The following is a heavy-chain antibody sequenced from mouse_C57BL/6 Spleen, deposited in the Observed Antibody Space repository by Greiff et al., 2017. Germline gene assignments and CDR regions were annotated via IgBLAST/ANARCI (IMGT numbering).Heavy chain of an antibody. D-gene: IGHD1-1*01. J-gene: IGHJ1*03. CDR2: IDPETGGT. CDR1: GYTFTDYE. CDR3: TSPILLRRYCDV. V-gene: IGHV1-15*01. Sequence: QVQLQQSGAELVRPGASVTLSCKASGYTFTDYEMHWVKQTPVHGLEWIGAIDPETGGTAYNQKFKGKAILTADKSSSTAYMELRSLTSEDSAVYYCTSPILLRRYCDVWGTGTTVTVSS.